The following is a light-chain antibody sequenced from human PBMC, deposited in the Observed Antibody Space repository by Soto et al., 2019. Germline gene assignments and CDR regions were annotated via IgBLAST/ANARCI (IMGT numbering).Light chain of an antibody. CDR3: QQYGNSPRT. CDR2: GAS. Sequence: EIVLTQSPGTLSLSPGERATLSCRASQSVSSTFLAWYQQKPGQAPRLLIYGASSRATGIPGRFSGSGSGTDFPLTISRLEPEDFEVYYCQQYGNSPRTFGQGTKVEIK. V-gene: IGKV3-20*01. CDR1: QSVSSTF. J-gene: IGKJ1*01.